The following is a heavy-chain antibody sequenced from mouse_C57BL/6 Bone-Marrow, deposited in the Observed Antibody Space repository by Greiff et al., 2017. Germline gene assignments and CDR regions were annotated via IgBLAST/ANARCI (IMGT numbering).Heavy chain of an antibody. V-gene: IGHV5-4*01. J-gene: IGHJ4*01. Sequence: EVNLVESGGGLVKPGGSLKLSCAASGFTFSSYAMSWVRQTPEKRLEWVATISDGGGYTYYPDNVKGRFTISRDTAKNNLDLQMSHLKSDDTAMYYCARERRQIRLRRAMDYWGQGTSVTVSS. CDR1: GFTFSSYA. D-gene: IGHD3-2*02. CDR2: ISDGGGYT. CDR3: ARERRQIRLRRAMDY.